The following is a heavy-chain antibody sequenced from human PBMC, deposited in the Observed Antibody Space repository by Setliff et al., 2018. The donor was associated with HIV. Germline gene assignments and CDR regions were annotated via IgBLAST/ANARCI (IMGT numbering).Heavy chain of an antibody. CDR1: GGSINPYY. J-gene: IGHJ4*02. D-gene: IGHD3-3*01. Sequence: SETLSLTCTVSGGSINPYYWIWIRQPPGKRLEWIGFIYYTGSTHYNPSLKSRVSMSLDTSKNQFSLSLSSVTAADTAIYYCARHVSVGPTYYYDSWGQGTLVT. CDR2: IYYTGST. V-gene: IGHV4-59*08. CDR3: ARHVSVGPTYYYDS.